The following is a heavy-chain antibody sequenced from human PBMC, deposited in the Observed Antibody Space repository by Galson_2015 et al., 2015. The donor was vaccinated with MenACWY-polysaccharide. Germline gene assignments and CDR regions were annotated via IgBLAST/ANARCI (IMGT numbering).Heavy chain of an antibody. D-gene: IGHD3-16*01. J-gene: IGHJ4*02. CDR1: GFRFRTYS. Sequence: SLRLSCAGSGFRFRTYSMNWVRQAPGEGLEWVANIKQGGSEKYYVDSVKGRFTISRDNAKNSLYLQMNSLRVEDTAVYYCVTGGGSPGYWGQGTLVTVSS. V-gene: IGHV3-7*01. CDR3: VTGGGSPGY. CDR2: IKQGGSEK.